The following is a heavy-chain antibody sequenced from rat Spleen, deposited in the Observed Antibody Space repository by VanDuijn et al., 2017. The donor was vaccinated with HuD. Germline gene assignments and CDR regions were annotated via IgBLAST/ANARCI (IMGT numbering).Heavy chain of an antibody. CDR1: GFIFSNYY. D-gene: IGHD1-12*02. CDR3: ARHGYDGSYYYWDY. V-gene: IGHV5-25*01. CDR2: ISTGGANT. J-gene: IGHJ2*01. Sequence: EVQLVESDGGLVQPGRSLKLSCAASGFIFSNYYMVWVRQAPTKGLEWVASISTGGANTHYRDSVKGRFTISRDHAKSTLYLQMDSLRSEDTATYYCARHGYDGSYYYWDYWGQGVMVTVSS.